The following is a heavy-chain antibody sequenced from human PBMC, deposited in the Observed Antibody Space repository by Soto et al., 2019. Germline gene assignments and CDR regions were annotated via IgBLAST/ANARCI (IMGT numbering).Heavy chain of an antibody. CDR1: GFTFTSSA. CDR2: IVVGSGNT. J-gene: IGHJ5*02. V-gene: IGHV1-58*02. CDR3: AADRATPPCLPGHNWFDP. Sequence: QMQLVQSGPEVKKPGTSVRVSCKASGFTFTSSAMHWVRQARGQRLEWIGWIVVGSGNTNYAQKFQDRVTITRDMSTSTAYVELSSLRSEDTAVYYCAADRATPPCLPGHNWFDPWGQGTLVTVSS.